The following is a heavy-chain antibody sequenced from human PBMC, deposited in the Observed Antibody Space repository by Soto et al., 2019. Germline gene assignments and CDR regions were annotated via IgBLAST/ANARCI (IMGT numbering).Heavy chain of an antibody. CDR2: ISYDGSNK. J-gene: IGHJ4*02. Sequence: SLRLSCAASGFTFGSYGMHWVRQAPGKGLEWVAVISYDGSNKYYADSVKGRFTISRDNSKNTLYLQTNSLRAEDTAVYYCAKGAFVGGIAAPFDYWGQGTLVTVSS. CDR3: AKGAFVGGIAAPFDY. D-gene: IGHD6-13*01. V-gene: IGHV3-30*18. CDR1: GFTFGSYG.